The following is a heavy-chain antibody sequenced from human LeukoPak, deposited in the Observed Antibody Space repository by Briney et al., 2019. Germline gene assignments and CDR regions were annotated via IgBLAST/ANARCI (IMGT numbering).Heavy chain of an antibody. D-gene: IGHD1-26*01. CDR3: ARGATYAYYQDY. V-gene: IGHV3-74*01. Sequence: PGGSLRLSCADSGFTFSSHWMHWVRQAPGKGLVWVSRIKYDASSTSYADSVKGRFTISRDNAKNTLCLQMNSLRAEDTAVYYCARGATYAYYQDYWGQGTLVTVSS. CDR1: GFTFSSHW. CDR2: IKYDASST. J-gene: IGHJ4*02.